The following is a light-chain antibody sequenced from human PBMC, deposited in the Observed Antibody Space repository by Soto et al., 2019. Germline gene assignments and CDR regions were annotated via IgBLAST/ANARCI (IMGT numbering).Light chain of an antibody. CDR2: GAS. V-gene: IGKV3-20*01. CDR3: QQYVSSPT. J-gene: IGKJ1*01. Sequence: EIVLTQSPGTLSLSPGERATLSCSASQSVSSSYFAWYQQKPGQAPRLLIYGASSRATGIPDRFSGSGSGTDFTLTISRLEPEDVAVYYWQQYVSSPTFGQGTKGEIK. CDR1: QSVSSSY.